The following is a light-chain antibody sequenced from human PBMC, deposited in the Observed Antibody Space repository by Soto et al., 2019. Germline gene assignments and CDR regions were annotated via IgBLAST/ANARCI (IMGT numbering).Light chain of an antibody. CDR3: QQRSNWPWT. CDR1: QSVSSY. V-gene: IGKV3-11*01. Sequence: EIALTQSPATLSLSPGDRATLSCRASQSVSSYLAWYQQKPGQAPRLLIYDTSNRATGIPARFSGSGSGTDFTLTISSLEPEDFAVYYCQQRSNWPWTFGGGTKVGIK. J-gene: IGKJ4*01. CDR2: DTS.